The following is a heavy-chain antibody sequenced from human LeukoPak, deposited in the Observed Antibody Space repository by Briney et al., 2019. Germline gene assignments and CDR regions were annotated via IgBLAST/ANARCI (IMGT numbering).Heavy chain of an antibody. Sequence: GGSLRLSCAASGFTFSSYWMSWVRQAPGKGLVWVSRINSDGTSTSYADSVKGRFTISKDNAKNTLYLQMNSLRADDTAVYYCARGNYGYGNFDYWGQGTLVTVSS. CDR2: INSDGTST. D-gene: IGHD5-18*01. V-gene: IGHV3-74*01. CDR3: ARGNYGYGNFDY. CDR1: GFTFSSYW. J-gene: IGHJ4*02.